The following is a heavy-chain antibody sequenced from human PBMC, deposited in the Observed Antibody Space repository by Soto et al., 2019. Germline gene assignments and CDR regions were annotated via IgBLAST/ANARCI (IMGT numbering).Heavy chain of an antibody. Sequence: SETLSLTCAVSGGSISSGGYSWSWIRQPPGKGLEWIGYIYHSGSTYYNPSLKSRVTISVDRSKNQFSLKLSSVTAADTAVYYCARLSHYPLLSFDYWGQGTLVTVSS. CDR2: IYHSGST. J-gene: IGHJ4*02. D-gene: IGHD1-26*01. CDR3: ARLSHYPLLSFDY. V-gene: IGHV4-30-2*01. CDR1: GGSISSGGYS.